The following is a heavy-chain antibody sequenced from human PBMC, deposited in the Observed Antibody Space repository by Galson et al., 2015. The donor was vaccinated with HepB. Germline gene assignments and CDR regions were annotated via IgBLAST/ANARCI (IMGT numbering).Heavy chain of an antibody. J-gene: IGHJ4*02. CDR3: ARGAYSGYDWGDY. V-gene: IGHV3-66*01. Sequence: SLRLSCAASGFTVSSNYMSWVRQAPGKGLEWVSVIYSGGSTYYADSVKGRFTISRDNSKNTLYLQMNSLRAEDTAVCYCARGAYSGYDWGDYWGQGTLVTVSS. CDR2: IYSGGST. CDR1: GFTVSSNY. D-gene: IGHD5-12*01.